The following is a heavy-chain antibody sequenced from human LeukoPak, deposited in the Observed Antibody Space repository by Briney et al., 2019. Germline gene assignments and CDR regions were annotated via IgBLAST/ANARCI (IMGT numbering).Heavy chain of an antibody. Sequence: PGGSLRLSCAASGFTVSSNYMSWVRQAPGKGLEWVSVIYSGGTTYYADSVKGRFIISRDGSGNTLYLQMNSLRVEDTAVYFCAREIPLAGTFYLDNWGQGTLVTVSS. CDR3: AREIPLAGTFYLDN. J-gene: IGHJ4*02. CDR1: GFTVSSNY. D-gene: IGHD6-19*01. CDR2: IYSGGTT. V-gene: IGHV3-53*01.